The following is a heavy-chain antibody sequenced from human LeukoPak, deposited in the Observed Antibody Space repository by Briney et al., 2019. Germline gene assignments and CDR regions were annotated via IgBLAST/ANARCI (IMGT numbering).Heavy chain of an antibody. D-gene: IGHD6-6*01. CDR3: AKLPYSTSPDFGY. J-gene: IGHJ4*02. Sequence: GGSLRLSCAASGFTFSSYWMHWVRQAPGKGLVWVSRINPDGSTTTYADSVKGRFTISRDNSKNTLYLQLNSLRAEDTAIYYCAKLPYSTSPDFGYWGQGTLVTVSS. CDR1: GFTFSSYW. V-gene: IGHV3-74*01. CDR2: INPDGSTT.